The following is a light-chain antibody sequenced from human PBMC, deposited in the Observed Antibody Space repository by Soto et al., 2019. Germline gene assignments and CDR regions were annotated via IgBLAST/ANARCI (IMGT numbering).Light chain of an antibody. V-gene: IGKV1-5*03. J-gene: IGKJ1*01. CDR3: QQYTTYPWT. Sequence: DIQMTQSPSTLSASVGDRVTITCRASQSINNRLVWYQQKPGIAPILLIYKASSLQSGVPARFSGSGSGTEFNFTISSLHPADFATYYCQQYTTYPWTFGHGTKVEI. CDR2: KAS. CDR1: QSINNR.